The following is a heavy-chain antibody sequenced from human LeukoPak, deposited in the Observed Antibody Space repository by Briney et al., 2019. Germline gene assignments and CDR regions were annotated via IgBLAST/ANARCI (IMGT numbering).Heavy chain of an antibody. CDR1: GYSFTSYW. J-gene: IGHJ4*02. Sequence: GESLKIPCKGSGYSFTSYWIGWVRQMPGKGLEWMGIIYPADSDTRYRPTFRGQVTISVDKSINTAYLQWSSLKASDTAMYYCTRLISRGSDYNYVDDWGQGTLITVSP. CDR2: IYPADSDT. V-gene: IGHV5-51*01. CDR3: TRLISRGSDYNYVDD. D-gene: IGHD5-24*01.